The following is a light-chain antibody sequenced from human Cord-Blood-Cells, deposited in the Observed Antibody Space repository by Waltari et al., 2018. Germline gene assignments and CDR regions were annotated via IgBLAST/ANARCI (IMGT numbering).Light chain of an antibody. J-gene: IGKJ1*01. Sequence: DIQMTLSPSCLPASVGDRVTITCRARQSISSYLNWYQQKPGKAPKLLIYAASSLQSGVPSRFSGSGSGTDFTLTISSLQPEDFATYYCQQSYSTPVTFGEGTKVEIK. CDR2: AAS. CDR3: QQSYSTPVT. V-gene: IGKV1-39*01. CDR1: QSISSY.